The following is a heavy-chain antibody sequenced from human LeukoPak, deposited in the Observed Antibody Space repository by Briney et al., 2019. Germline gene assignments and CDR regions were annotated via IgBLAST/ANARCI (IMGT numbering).Heavy chain of an antibody. V-gene: IGHV3-23*01. Sequence: GGSLRLSCTASGFTFSSYVMSWVRQAPGKGLEWVSGMSGSGGSTYYADSVKGRFTISRDNSKNTLFLQMNSLRAEDTAVYYCAKLGWDLLKWFDPWGQGTLVTVSS. D-gene: IGHD1-26*01. CDR2: MSGSGGST. CDR1: GFTFSSYV. CDR3: AKLGWDLLKWFDP. J-gene: IGHJ5*02.